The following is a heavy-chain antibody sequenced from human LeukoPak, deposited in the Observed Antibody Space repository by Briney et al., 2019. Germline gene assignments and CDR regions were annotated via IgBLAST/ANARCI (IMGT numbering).Heavy chain of an antibody. V-gene: IGHV4-38-2*01. Sequence: SETLSLTCAVYGGSFSGYYWGWIRQPPGKGPEWIGSIYHSGSTYYNPSLKSRVTISVDTSKNQFSLKLSSVTAADTAVYYCARGGYGDYVALNSWGQGTLVTVSS. D-gene: IGHD4-17*01. J-gene: IGHJ5*02. CDR2: IYHSGST. CDR3: ARGGYGDYVALNS. CDR1: GGSFSGYY.